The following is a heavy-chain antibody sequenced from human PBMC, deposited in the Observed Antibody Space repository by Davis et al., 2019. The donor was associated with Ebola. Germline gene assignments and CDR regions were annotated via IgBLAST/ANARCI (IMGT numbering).Heavy chain of an antibody. D-gene: IGHD3-10*01. J-gene: IGHJ6*02. CDR1: GGSLNDYW. CDR3: ASPRARGMDV. Sequence: PSETLSLTCAVYGGSLNDYWWTWIRQSPGKGLEWIGSMYYSGSTYYNPSLKRRVTMSVDTSKNQFSLNLNSVTAADTAIYYCASPRARGMDVWGQGTTVTVSS. V-gene: IGHV4-34*01. CDR2: MYYSGST.